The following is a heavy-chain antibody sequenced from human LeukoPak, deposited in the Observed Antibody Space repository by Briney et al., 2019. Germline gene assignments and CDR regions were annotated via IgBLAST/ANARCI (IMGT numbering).Heavy chain of an antibody. CDR2: IHYSGST. J-gene: IGHJ4*02. Sequence: SETLSLTCTVSGGSIGSYYWDWIRQPPGKGLEWIGYIHYSGSTNHNASLKSRVTISVDTSKNRFSLKLSSVTAADSAVYQCARDGVAGRFDYWGQGTLVTVSS. D-gene: IGHD6-19*01. CDR3: ARDGVAGRFDY. V-gene: IGHV4-59*01. CDR1: GGSIGSYY.